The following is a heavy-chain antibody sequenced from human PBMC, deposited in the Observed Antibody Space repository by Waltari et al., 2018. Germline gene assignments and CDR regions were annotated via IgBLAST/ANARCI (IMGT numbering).Heavy chain of an antibody. D-gene: IGHD2-8*01. V-gene: IGHV1-2*02. CDR3: GRGGGDCTNGVCYRMVDY. CDR2: SNPKSGGK. J-gene: IGHJ4*02. Sequence: QVQLVQSGAEVKKPGASVKVSCKASGYTFTGYYMPWVRPAPGQGLEWMGGSNPKSGGKNKEKKFQGRVTMTRDTSIRQAYMGRGRLGSDDTAGYYWGRGGGDCTNGVCYRMVDYWGQGTLVTVSS. CDR1: GYTFTGYY.